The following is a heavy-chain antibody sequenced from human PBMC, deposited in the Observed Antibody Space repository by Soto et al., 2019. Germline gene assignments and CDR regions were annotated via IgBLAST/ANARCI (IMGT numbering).Heavy chain of an antibody. CDR2: ISSSSSYI. J-gene: IGHJ6*02. V-gene: IGHV3-21*01. CDR1: GGPFWSYS. CDR3: ARDFMTTVTSRISGMDV. D-gene: IGHD4-17*01. Sequence: PGGSLRLACAASGGPFWSYSMNWVRPAPGQVLEWVSSISSSSSYIYYADSVKGRFTISRDNAKNSLYLQMNSLRAEDTAVYYCARDFMTTVTSRISGMDVWGQGTTVTVSS.